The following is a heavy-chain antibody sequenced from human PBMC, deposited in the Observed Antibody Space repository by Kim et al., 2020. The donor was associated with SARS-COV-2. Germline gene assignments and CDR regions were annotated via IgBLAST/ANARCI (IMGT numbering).Heavy chain of an antibody. CDR2: ISAYNGNT. CDR3: ARDIVLLWFGELLKRPLQYYYYGMDV. Sequence: ASVKVSCKASGYTFTSYGISWVRQAPGQGLEWMGWISAYNGNTNYAQKLQGRVTMTTDTSTSTAYMELRSLRSDDTAVYYCARDIVLLWFGELLKRPLQYYYYGMDVWGQGTTVTVSS. D-gene: IGHD3-10*01. CDR1: GYTFTSYG. J-gene: IGHJ6*02. V-gene: IGHV1-18*01.